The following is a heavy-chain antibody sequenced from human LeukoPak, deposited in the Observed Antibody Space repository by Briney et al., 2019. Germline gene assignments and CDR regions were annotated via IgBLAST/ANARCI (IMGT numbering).Heavy chain of an antibody. CDR3: ARGVVVVPAARSWFDP. Sequence: SETLTLTCTVSGGSISSGGYYWCWIRQHPGKGLEWISYIYYSGSTYYNPSLKSRVTISVDTSKNQFSLKLSSVTAADTAVYYCARGVVVVPAARSWFDPWGQGTLVTVSS. CDR1: GGSISSGGYY. J-gene: IGHJ5*02. V-gene: IGHV4-31*03. CDR2: IYYSGST. D-gene: IGHD2-2*01.